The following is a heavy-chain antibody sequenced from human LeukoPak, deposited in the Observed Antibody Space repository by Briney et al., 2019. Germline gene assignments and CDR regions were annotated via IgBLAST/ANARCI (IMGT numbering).Heavy chain of an antibody. CDR1: GFTFSDYY. J-gene: IGHJ5*01. D-gene: IGHD4-11*01. Sequence: GGSLRLSCAASGFTFSDYYMSWIRQAPGKGLEWVSSISSSSSYIYYADSVKGRFTISRDNAKSSLYLQMNSLRAEDTAVYYCARVLYSNFPIWFDYWGQGTLVTVSS. CDR2: ISSSSSYI. V-gene: IGHV3-11*06. CDR3: ARVLYSNFPIWFDY.